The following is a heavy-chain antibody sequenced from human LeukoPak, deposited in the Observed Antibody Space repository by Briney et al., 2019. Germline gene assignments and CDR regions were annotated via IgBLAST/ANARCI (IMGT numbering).Heavy chain of an antibody. D-gene: IGHD2-15*01. Sequence: GGSLRLSCAASGFTFSNYWMSWVRQAPGKGLEWVANIKQDGSEKYYVDSVKGRFTISRDNAKNSLYLQMNSLRAEDTAVYYCARDHGRYCSGGSCYFGGFFEYGGQETLGTVSS. J-gene: IGHJ4*02. V-gene: IGHV3-7*03. CDR2: IKQDGSEK. CDR1: GFTFSNYW. CDR3: ARDHGRYCSGGSCYFGGFFEY.